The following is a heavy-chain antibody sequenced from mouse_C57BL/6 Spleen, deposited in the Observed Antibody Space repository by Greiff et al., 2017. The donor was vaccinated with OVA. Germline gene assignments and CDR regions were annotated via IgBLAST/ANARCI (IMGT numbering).Heavy chain of an antibody. CDR3: ARHEDLWGNYVVTIWLAY. CDR2: FYPGSGSI. CDR1: GYTFTEYT. D-gene: IGHD2-1*01. V-gene: IGHV1-62-2*01. Sequence: VQLQQSGAELVKPGASVKLSCKASGYTFTEYTIHWVKQRSGQGLEWIGWFYPGSGSIKYNEKFKDKATLTADKSSSTVYMELSRLTSEDSAVYFCARHEDLWGNYVVTIWLAYWGQGTLVTVSA. J-gene: IGHJ3*01.